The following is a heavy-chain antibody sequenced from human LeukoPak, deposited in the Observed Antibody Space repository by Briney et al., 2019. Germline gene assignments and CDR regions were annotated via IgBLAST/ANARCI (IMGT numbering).Heavy chain of an antibody. J-gene: IGHJ4*02. CDR2: IYYSGRT. V-gene: IGHV4-30-4*08. D-gene: IGHD4-11*01. CDR3: ARDPLDYSNNGHYFDY. Sequence: SQTLSLTCTVSGGSISSGGYYWSWIRQPPGKGLEWIGFIYYSGRTYYNPSLKSRVTISVDTSKNQFSLKLNSVTAADTAVYYCARDPLDYSNNGHYFDYWGQGTLATVSS. CDR1: GGSISSGGYY.